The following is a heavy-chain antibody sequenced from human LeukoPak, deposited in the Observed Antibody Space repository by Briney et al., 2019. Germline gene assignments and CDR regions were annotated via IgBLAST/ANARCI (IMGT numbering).Heavy chain of an antibody. CDR1: GFTFSSYS. Sequence: PGGSLRLSCAASGFTFSSYSMNWVRQAPGKGLEWVAFIRYDGSNKYYADSVKGRFTISRDNSKNTLYLQMNSLRAEDTAVYYCAKEGSTSFGAFDIWGQGTMVTVSS. CDR2: IRYDGSNK. D-gene: IGHD2-2*01. J-gene: IGHJ3*02. V-gene: IGHV3-30*02. CDR3: AKEGSTSFGAFDI.